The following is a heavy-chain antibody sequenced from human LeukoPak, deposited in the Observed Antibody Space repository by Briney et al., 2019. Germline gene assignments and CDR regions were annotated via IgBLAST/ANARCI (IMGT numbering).Heavy chain of an antibody. J-gene: IGHJ4*02. CDR1: GYSFTTYW. D-gene: IGHD2-2*01. CDR2: IYPGDSDT. V-gene: IGHV5-51*01. CDR3: ARRARGYCSSTSCYALDY. Sequence: GESLKISCKGSGYSFTTYWIGWVRQMPGKGLEWMGIIYPGDSDTRYSPSFQGQVTISADKSISTAYLQWSSLKASDTAMYYCARRARGYCSSTSCYALDYWGQGTLVTVSS.